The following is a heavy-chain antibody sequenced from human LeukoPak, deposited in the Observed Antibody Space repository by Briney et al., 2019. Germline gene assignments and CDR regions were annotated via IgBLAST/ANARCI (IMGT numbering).Heavy chain of an antibody. D-gene: IGHD6-13*01. Sequence: GSLRLSCTASGFTFSSYSLHWVRQAPGKGLEWVSSISSSSSYIYYADSVKGRFTISRDNAKNSLYLQMNSLRAEDTAVYYCARAPYSSSWYPIDYWGQGTLVTVSS. CDR3: ARAPYSSSWYPIDY. CDR2: ISSSSSYI. V-gene: IGHV3-21*01. CDR1: GFTFSSYS. J-gene: IGHJ4*02.